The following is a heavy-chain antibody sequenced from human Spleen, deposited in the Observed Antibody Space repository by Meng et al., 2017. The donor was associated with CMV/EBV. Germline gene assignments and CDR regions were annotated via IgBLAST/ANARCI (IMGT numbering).Heavy chain of an antibody. Sequence: TFSSYTFSWVRQATGQGLEWMGRIIPILDIANYAQKFQGRVTITADESTSTAYMELSSLRSEDTAVYYCARGTGYCSGGSCYSADYWGQGTLVTVSS. D-gene: IGHD2-15*01. CDR3: ARGTGYCSGGSCYSADY. CDR2: IIPILDIA. CDR1: TFSSYT. V-gene: IGHV1-69*02. J-gene: IGHJ4*02.